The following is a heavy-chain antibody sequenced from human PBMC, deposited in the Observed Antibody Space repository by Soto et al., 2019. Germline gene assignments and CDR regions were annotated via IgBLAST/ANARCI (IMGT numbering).Heavy chain of an antibody. D-gene: IGHD3-10*01. CDR3: ARDRDDYGSGNYYNRIDF. J-gene: IGHJ4*02. CDR1: GGIFSTYA. Sequence: QVQLVQSGAEVKKPGSSVKVPCKASGGIFSTYAIGWFRQAPGQGLEWRGGIIPLFGTPNYAQRFQGRVTITADESTSTAYMELSRLRSEDTAVYYCARDRDDYGSGNYYNRIDFWGQGTLVTVSS. CDR2: IIPLFGTP. V-gene: IGHV1-69*01.